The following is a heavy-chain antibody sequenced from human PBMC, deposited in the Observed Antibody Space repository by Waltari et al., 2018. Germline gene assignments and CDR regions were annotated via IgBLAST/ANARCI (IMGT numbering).Heavy chain of an antibody. V-gene: IGHV1-24*01. D-gene: IGHD3-3*01. CDR1: GYTLPDLS. CDR3: ATXVGSGYLAPFNX. Sequence: QVQLIQSGAEVXKXGASVKVSCKISGYTLPDLSMHWVRQAPGKGLEWMGGYDPEDGETXXXXXXXGXXTMTDDTSTDTAYMELSXLTSEDTAIYYXATXVGSGYLAPFNXWXXGTLVTVSS. J-gene: IGHJ4*01. CDR2: YDPEDGET.